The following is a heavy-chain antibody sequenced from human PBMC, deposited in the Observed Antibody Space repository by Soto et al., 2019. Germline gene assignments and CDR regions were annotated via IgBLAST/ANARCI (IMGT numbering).Heavy chain of an antibody. Sequence: GGSLRLSCSASGFTFSSYARNWVRQAPGKGLEYVSAISSNGGSTYYADPVKGSFTISRANSKKTLYRQMSSLIAEYTAVYYCVKLQRPFDLHHAFDIWGQGTMVTVSS. J-gene: IGHJ3*02. CDR1: GFTFSSYA. V-gene: IGHV3-64D*06. D-gene: IGHD3-9*01. CDR2: ISSNGGST. CDR3: VKLQRPFDLHHAFDI.